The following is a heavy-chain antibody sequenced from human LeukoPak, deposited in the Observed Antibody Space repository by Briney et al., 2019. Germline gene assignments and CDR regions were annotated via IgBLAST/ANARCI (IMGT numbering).Heavy chain of an antibody. CDR1: GFTFSSYA. Sequence: PGGSLRLSCAASGFTFSSYAMHWVRQAPGKGLQWVSGISGRDDTTYYTDSPEGSTYYTNSAEGRFTISRDNSKNTVYLQIDSLGVEDTAVYYCAKCMSATGVCLNFDSWGQGILVTVSS. D-gene: IGHD2-21*02. CDR2: ISGRDDTTYYTDSPEGST. V-gene: IGHV3-23*01. CDR3: AKCMSATGVCLNFDS. J-gene: IGHJ4*02.